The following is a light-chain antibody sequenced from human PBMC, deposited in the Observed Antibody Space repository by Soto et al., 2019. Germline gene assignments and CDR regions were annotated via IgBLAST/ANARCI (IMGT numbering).Light chain of an antibody. V-gene: IGKV3-20*01. J-gene: IGKJ1*01. CDR2: AAS. CDR3: QQYGGSLTWT. Sequence: EIVLTQSPGTLSLSPGKRATLSCRASQSVSSSYLAWYQQKPGQAPRLLMYAASSRATGVPDRFSGSGSGTDFTLTINRLEPEDFAVYYRQQYGGSLTWTFGQGTKVEIK. CDR1: QSVSSSY.